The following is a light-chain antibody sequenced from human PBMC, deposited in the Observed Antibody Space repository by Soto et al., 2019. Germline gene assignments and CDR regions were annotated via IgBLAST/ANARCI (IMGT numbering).Light chain of an antibody. CDR2: EVT. J-gene: IGLJ3*02. CDR1: SSDVGAYNF. V-gene: IGLV2-14*01. Sequence: QSALTQPASVSGSPGQSITISCTGTSSDVGAYNFVSWYQHHPGRAPKLIIYEVTIRPSGVSNRFSGSKSGNTASLTISGLQAEDEADYYCSSYAGTSWVFGGGTKLTVL. CDR3: SSYAGTSWV.